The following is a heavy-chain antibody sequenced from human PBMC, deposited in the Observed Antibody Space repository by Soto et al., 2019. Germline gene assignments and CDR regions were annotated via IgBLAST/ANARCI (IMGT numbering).Heavy chain of an antibody. Sequence: PGGSLRLSCAASGFTFSSYEMNWVRQAPGKGLEWVSYINSNGVTIFYADSVKGRFTISSDNAQNSLYLQMNSLRVDDTAVDYCARFVVPDYWGQGTLVTVSS. CDR3: ARFVVPDY. CDR2: INSNGVTI. D-gene: IGHD2-15*01. V-gene: IGHV3-48*03. J-gene: IGHJ4*02. CDR1: GFTFSSYE.